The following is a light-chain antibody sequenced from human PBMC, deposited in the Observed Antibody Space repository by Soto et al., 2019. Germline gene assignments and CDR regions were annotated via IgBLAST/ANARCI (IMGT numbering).Light chain of an antibody. V-gene: IGKV1-5*01. J-gene: IGKJ5*01. CDR1: EDINDW. CDR3: QHYVSPPIT. Sequence: DIQMTQSPSTLSASIGDRVTITCRASEDINDWLAWYQQKPGNAPKFLIYDASTLQSGVPSRFSGSGSGTEFTLTISRLEPEDFAVYYCQHYVSPPITFGQGTRLEI. CDR2: DAS.